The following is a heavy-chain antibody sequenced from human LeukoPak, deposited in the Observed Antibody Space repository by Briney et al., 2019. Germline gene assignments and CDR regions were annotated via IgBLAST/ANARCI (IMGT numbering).Heavy chain of an antibody. CDR1: GYTFTSYY. D-gene: IGHD3-10*01. CDR2: INPSGGST. V-gene: IGHV1-46*01. J-gene: IGHJ4*02. Sequence: ASVTVSCKASGYTFTSYYMHWVRQAPGQGLEWMGIINPSGGSTSYAQKFQGRVTMTRDTSTSTVYMELSSLRSEDTAVYYCARDGYYGSGSYYPFDYWGQGTLVTVSS. CDR3: ARDGYYGSGSYYPFDY.